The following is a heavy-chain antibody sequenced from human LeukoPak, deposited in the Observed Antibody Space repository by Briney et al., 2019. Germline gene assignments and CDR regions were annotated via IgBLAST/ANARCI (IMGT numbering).Heavy chain of an antibody. D-gene: IGHD3-9*01. CDR3: ARESVVYYDILTGYSPLDC. Sequence: GGSLRLSCAASGFTFSSYGMHWVRQAPGKGLGWVAVIWYDGSNKYYADSVKGRFTISRDNSKNTLYLQMNSLRAEDTAVYYCARESVVYYDILTGYSPLDCWGQGTLVTVSS. J-gene: IGHJ4*02. CDR1: GFTFSSYG. V-gene: IGHV3-33*01. CDR2: IWYDGSNK.